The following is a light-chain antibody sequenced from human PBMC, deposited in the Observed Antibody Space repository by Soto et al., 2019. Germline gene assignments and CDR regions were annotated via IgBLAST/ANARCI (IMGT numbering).Light chain of an antibody. J-gene: IGKJ1*01. CDR1: ESVNSN. CDR3: QQYNNWPRT. CDR2: GAS. V-gene: IGKV3-15*01. Sequence: ETVMTQSPDTLSVSPGEGATLSCRASESVNSNLAWYQWKPGQTPRLLIYGASTRATGIPASFTGSGSGTEFTLTINSLKSEDFAVYFCQQYNNWPRTFGQGTKVDIK.